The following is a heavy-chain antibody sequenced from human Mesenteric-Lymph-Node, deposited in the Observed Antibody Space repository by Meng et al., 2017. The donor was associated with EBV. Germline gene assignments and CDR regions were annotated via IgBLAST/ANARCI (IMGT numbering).Heavy chain of an antibody. CDR3: VGNGYYSVDY. CDR1: GGSITSNW. J-gene: IGHJ4*02. Sequence: VAGLGRVKPCGPLSLTLAVSGGSITSNWCSWVRQPPGKGLEWIGEIHHSGSTHYNPSLKSRVTVSVDKSKSLFSLSLSSMTAADTAMYYCVGNGYYSVDYWGQGILVTVSS. D-gene: IGHD3-22*01. V-gene: IGHV4-4*02. CDR2: IHHSGST.